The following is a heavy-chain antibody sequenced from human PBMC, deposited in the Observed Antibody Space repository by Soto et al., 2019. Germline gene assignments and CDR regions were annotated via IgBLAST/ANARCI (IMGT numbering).Heavy chain of an antibody. CDR1: GDTFSSYS. D-gene: IGHD3-10*01. V-gene: IGHV1-69*13. CDR3: ARGVTRGSFPPFDF. J-gene: IGHJ4*02. CDR2: FSHVFGGP. Sequence: QVHLVQSGAEVKKPGSSVKVSCTSSGDTFSSYSYSWVRLVPGQGLEWMGGFSHVFGGPNYAQNFLDRVTITANQFSRTVHLELSGLRSDDTAIYFCARGVTRGSFPPFDFWGQGTLFTVSS.